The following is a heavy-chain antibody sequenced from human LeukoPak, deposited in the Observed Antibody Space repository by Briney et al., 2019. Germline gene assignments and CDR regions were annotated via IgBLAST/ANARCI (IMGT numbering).Heavy chain of an antibody. D-gene: IGHD1-26*01. V-gene: IGHV3-30*02. Sequence: PGGSLRLSCAASRFSFSDYGMHWVRQAPGKGLEWVAFIRSDGSNQFYVDSVKGRFTISRDNSKNTLYLQMNSLRAEDTAMYYCAKRDGSYSSFGSLDSWGQGTLVTVSS. CDR2: IRSDGSNQ. CDR3: AKRDGSYSSFGSLDS. J-gene: IGHJ4*02. CDR1: RFSFSDYG.